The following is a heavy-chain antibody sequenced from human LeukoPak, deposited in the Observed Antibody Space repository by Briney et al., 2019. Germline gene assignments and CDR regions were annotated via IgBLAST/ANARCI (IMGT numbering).Heavy chain of an antibody. CDR2: INHSGST. CDR1: GGSFSGYY. CDR3: ARVGWNDDGLNYFDY. Sequence: SETLSLTCAVYGGSFSGYYWSWIPQPPGKGREGIGEINHSGSTNYNPSLKSRVTISEDTSKNQFSLKLSSVTAADTAVYYCARVGWNDDGLNYFDYWGQGTLVTVSS. J-gene: IGHJ4*02. D-gene: IGHD1-1*01. V-gene: IGHV4-34*01.